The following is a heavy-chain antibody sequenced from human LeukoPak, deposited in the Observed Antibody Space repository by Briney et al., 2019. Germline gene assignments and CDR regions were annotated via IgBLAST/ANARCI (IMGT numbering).Heavy chain of an antibody. CDR2: ISGSGGNT. J-gene: IGHJ3*02. CDR1: GFTFNRYA. Sequence: GGSLRLSCAASGFTFNRYAMSWVRQAPGKGLEWVSDISGSGGNTYYADSVKGRFTISRDNAKKSLYLQMSSLRAEDTAVYYCARDRWSSSSSEGAFDIWGQGTMVTVTS. V-gene: IGHV3-23*01. D-gene: IGHD6-6*01. CDR3: ARDRWSSSSSEGAFDI.